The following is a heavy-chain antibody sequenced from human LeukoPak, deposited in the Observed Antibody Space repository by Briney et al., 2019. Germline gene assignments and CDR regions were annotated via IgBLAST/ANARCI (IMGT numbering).Heavy chain of an antibody. CDR1: EFTSSSYS. CDR3: ARVYCSGDSCYSDY. V-gene: IGHV3-48*02. Sequence: GGSLRLSCAVSEFTSSSYSMNWVRQAPGKGLEGVSYISSSGRSIYYADSVKGRFTISRDNAKNSLYLQMNSLRDEDTAVYYCARVYCSGDSCYSDYWGQGTLVTVSS. J-gene: IGHJ4*02. D-gene: IGHD2-15*01. CDR2: ISSSGRSI.